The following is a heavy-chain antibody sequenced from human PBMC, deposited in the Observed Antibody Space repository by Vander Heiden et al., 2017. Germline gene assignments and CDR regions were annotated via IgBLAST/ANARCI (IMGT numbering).Heavy chain of an antibody. Sequence: QVQLVESGGGVVQPGRSLRLSCAASGFTFSSYAMPWVRQAPGKGLEWVAVISYDGSNKYYADSVKGRFTISRDNSKNTLYLQMNSLRAEDTAVYYCARVLSGRIAVAGPKQYFQHWGQGTLVTVSS. CDR3: ARVLSGRIAVAGPKQYFQH. J-gene: IGHJ1*01. D-gene: IGHD6-19*01. V-gene: IGHV3-30*04. CDR1: GFTFSSYA. CDR2: ISYDGSNK.